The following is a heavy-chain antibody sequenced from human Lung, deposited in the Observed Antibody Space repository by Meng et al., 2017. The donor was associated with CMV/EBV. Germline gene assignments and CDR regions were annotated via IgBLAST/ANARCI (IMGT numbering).Heavy chain of an antibody. D-gene: IGHD3-22*01. J-gene: IGHJ4*02. Sequence: SCAASGFTFSDYYMSWVRQAPGQGLELVSYISSSGHFIFCADSVKGRFTICRDNAKNSLFLRMNRLRAKDTAVYYCAKDFMFYYDSSAYPSFDSWXQGTLVTVSS. V-gene: IGHV3-11*04. CDR1: GFTFSDYY. CDR3: AKDFMFYYDSSAYPSFDS. CDR2: ISSSGHFI.